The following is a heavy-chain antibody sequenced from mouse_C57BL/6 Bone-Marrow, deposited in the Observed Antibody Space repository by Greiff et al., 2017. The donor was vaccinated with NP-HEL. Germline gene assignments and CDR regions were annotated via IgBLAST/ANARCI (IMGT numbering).Heavy chain of an antibody. V-gene: IGHV1-55*01. CDR1: GYTFTSYW. J-gene: IGHJ2*01. D-gene: IGHD1-1*01. CDR3: ARGYYYGSRDYFDY. CDR2: IYPGSGST. Sequence: QVQLQQPGAELVKPGASVKMSCKASGYTFTSYWITWVKQRPGQGLEWIGDIYPGSGSTNYNEKFKSKATLTVDTSSSTAYMQLSSLTSEDSAVYYCARGYYYGSRDYFDYWGQGTTLTVSS.